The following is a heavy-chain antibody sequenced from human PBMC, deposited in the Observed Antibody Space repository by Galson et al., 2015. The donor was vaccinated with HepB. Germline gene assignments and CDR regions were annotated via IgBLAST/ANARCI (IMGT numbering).Heavy chain of an antibody. CDR2: ISDDGSKK. Sequence: SLRLSCAASGLNFSSYGMHWVRQAPGKGLEWVAVISDDGSKKYYADSVKGRFTISRENSKNTMYLQMNSLRAEDTAVYYCAKDTETLLVPTSVLDNWCQGPLLTVSS. CDR1: GLNFSSYG. CDR3: AKDTETLLVPTSVLDN. V-gene: IGHV3-30*18. D-gene: IGHD3-10*01. J-gene: IGHJ4*02.